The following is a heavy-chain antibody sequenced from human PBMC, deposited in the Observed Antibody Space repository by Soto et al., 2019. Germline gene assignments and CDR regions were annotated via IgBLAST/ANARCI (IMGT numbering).Heavy chain of an antibody. CDR3: AKMSSENYYDPVFS. V-gene: IGHV3-11*01. D-gene: IGHD3-22*01. Sequence: QVQLVESGGGLVKTGGSLRIVCEASGFTFSDYYMSWVRKAPGKGLEWVSYISSSGNIIYYADSVKGRFTISRDNAKNSVYLQMNSLRAEDTALYFCAKMSSENYYDPVFSWGQGTLVTVSS. CDR2: ISSSGNII. J-gene: IGHJ4*02. CDR1: GFTFSDYY.